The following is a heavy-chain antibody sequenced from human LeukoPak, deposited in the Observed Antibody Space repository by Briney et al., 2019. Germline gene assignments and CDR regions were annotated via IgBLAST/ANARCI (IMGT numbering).Heavy chain of an antibody. D-gene: IGHD3-22*01. CDR3: ARAPYLSSGS. CDR2: INHSGST. Sequence: SETLSLTCAVYGGSFSGYYWSWIRQPPGKGLEWIGEINHSGSTNYNPSLKSRVTISLDTSKNQFSLRLSSVTAADTAVYYCARAPYLSSGSWGQGTMVTVSS. J-gene: IGHJ3*01. V-gene: IGHV4-34*01. CDR1: GGSFSGYY.